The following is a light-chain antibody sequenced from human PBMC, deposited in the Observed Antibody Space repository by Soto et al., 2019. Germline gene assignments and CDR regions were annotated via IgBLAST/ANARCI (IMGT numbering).Light chain of an antibody. V-gene: IGKV3-20*01. Sequence: IVLTQSPGTLSLSPGERVTLSCRASQSVSSNYLAWYQQKPGLAPRLLIYGASSRATGIPDRFSGSGSGTDFTLTISRLEPEDSAVYYCQQYGSSPLTFGGGTKVDIK. CDR3: QQYGSSPLT. CDR1: QSVSSNY. J-gene: IGKJ4*01. CDR2: GAS.